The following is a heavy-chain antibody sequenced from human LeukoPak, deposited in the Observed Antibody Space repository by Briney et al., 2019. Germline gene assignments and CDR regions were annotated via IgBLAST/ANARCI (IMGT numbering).Heavy chain of an antibody. Sequence: GASVKVSCKASGYTFTSYYMHWVRQAPGQGLEWMGIINPSGGSTSYAQKFQGRVTMTRDTSTSTAYMELSSLRSEDTAVYYCARDGRARYFDYWGQGTLVTVSS. D-gene: IGHD1-1*01. J-gene: IGHJ4*02. CDR2: INPSGGST. CDR3: ARDGRARYFDY. V-gene: IGHV1-46*01. CDR1: GYTFTSYY.